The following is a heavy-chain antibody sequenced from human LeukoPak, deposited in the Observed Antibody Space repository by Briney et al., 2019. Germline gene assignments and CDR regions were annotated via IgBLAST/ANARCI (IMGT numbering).Heavy chain of an antibody. Sequence: GGSLRLSCAASGFSLSSYAMSWVRQAPGKGLEWVSAISSTDAGTYHADSVRGRFTISRDSSKNTLYLQMNSLRAEDAAVYYCAKGRERWLQLGWYFDLWGRGTLVTVSS. CDR1: GFSLSSYA. J-gene: IGHJ2*01. CDR3: AKGRERWLQLGWYFDL. CDR2: ISSTDAGT. D-gene: IGHD5-24*01. V-gene: IGHV3-23*01.